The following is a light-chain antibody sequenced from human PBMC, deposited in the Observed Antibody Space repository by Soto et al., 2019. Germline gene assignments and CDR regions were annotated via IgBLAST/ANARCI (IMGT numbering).Light chain of an antibody. CDR2: GAS. CDR3: QPYDASPT. Sequence: EIVLTQSPGTLSLSAGERATLSCRASQSINNNYLAWYQQKPGQAPTVLIYGASSRAPGIPGRFSGSGSGTDFTLTISRLEPEDFAVYYCQPYDASPTFGQGTKVEIK. V-gene: IGKV3-20*01. J-gene: IGKJ1*01. CDR1: QSINNNY.